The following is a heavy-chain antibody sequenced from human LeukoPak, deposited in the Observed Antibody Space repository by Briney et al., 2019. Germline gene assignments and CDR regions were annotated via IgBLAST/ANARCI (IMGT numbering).Heavy chain of an antibody. CDR3: ARLTKDCSSTRCGTKVVYYFDY. V-gene: IGHV1-46*01. D-gene: IGHD2-2*01. J-gene: IGHJ4*02. CDR1: GYTFTSYY. Sequence: ASVKVSCKASGYTFTSYYMHWVRQAPGQGLEWMGIINPSGGSTSYAQKFQGRVTMTRDTSTSTVYMELSSLRSEDQAVYYCARLTKDCSSTRCGTKVVYYFDYGGQGTLVTVSS. CDR2: INPSGGST.